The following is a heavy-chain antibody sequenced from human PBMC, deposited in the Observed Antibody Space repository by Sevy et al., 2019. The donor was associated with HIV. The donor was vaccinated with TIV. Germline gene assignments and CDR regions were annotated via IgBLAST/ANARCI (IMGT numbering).Heavy chain of an antibody. Sequence: GGSLRLYGTASGFTFGDYCMSWVRQAPGKGLEWVAFLKSKVYGGTVDHAASVKGRFIISRDDSKSIAYLQMNDLKTEDTGVYYCTRWKAAQSIFDYWGQGALVTVSS. V-gene: IGHV3-49*04. CDR3: TRWKAAQSIFDY. CDR1: GFTFGDYC. D-gene: IGHD6-13*01. CDR2: LKSKVYGGTV. J-gene: IGHJ4*02.